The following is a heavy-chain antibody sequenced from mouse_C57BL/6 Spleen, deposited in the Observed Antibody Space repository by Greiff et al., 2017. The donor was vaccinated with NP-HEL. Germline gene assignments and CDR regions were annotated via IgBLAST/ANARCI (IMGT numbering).Heavy chain of an antibody. V-gene: IGHV1-64*01. D-gene: IGHD1-1*01. CDR1: GYTFTSYW. J-gene: IGHJ1*03. Sequence: QVQLQQSGAELVKPGASVKLSCKASGYTFTSYWMHWVKQRPGQGLEWIGMIHPNSGSTNYNEKFKSKATLTVDKSSSTAYMQLSSLTSEDSAVYYCARVDYYGSSYWYFDVWGTGTTVTVSS. CDR3: ARVDYYGSSYWYFDV. CDR2: IHPNSGST.